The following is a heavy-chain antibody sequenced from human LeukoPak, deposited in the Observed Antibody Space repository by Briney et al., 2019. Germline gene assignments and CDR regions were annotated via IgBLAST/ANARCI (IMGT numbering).Heavy chain of an antibody. Sequence: GASVKVSSKASGGTFSSYAISWVRQAPGQGLEWMGGIIPIFGTANYAQKFQGRVTITADESTSTAYMELSSLRSEDTAVYYCAREDRRVLPEYTGVEFDYWGQGTLATVSS. CDR1: GGTFSSYA. CDR3: AREDRRVLPEYTGVEFDY. V-gene: IGHV1-69*13. D-gene: IGHD4/OR15-4a*01. CDR2: IIPIFGTA. J-gene: IGHJ4*02.